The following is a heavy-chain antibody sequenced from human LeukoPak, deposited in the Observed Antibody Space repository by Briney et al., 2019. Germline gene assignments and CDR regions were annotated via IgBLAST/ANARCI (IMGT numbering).Heavy chain of an antibody. J-gene: IGHJ4*02. CDR2: INPNSGGT. CDR3: ARDYCSSTSCLFDY. D-gene: IGHD2-2*01. CDR1: GYTFTGYY. Sequence: ASVKVSCKASGYTFTGYYMHWVRQAPGHGLEWMGWINPNSGGTNYAQKFQGRVTMTRDTSISTAYMELSRLRSDDTAVYYCARDYCSSTSCLFDYWGQGTLVTVSS. V-gene: IGHV1-2*02.